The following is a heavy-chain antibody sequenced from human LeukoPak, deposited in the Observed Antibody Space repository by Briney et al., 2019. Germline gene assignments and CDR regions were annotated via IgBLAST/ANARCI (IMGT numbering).Heavy chain of an antibody. CDR1: GFTFSSYS. CDR3: ARGFAPAYNYGVFDY. CDR2: IHTGGET. V-gene: IGHV3-53*01. J-gene: IGHJ4*02. D-gene: IGHD5-24*01. Sequence: GGSLRLSCAASGFTFSSYSMIWVRQAPGQGLEWVSIIHTGGETYYADSVRGRFTISRDNSRNTVYLRMDSLRAEDAAVYYCARGFAPAYNYGVFDYWGQGTLVTVSS.